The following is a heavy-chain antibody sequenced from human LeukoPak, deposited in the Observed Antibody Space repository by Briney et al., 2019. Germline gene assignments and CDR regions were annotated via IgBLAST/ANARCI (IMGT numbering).Heavy chain of an antibody. Sequence: GSLRLSCAASGFTFSSYWMSWVRQPPGKGLEWIGNIYYNGDTYYNPSLKSRVTISVDTSKNQFSLKLSSVTAADTAVYYCARSIVPGTRKIDYWGQGTLVTVSS. V-gene: IGHV4-39*01. D-gene: IGHD6-19*01. CDR3: ARSIVPGTRKIDY. CDR1: GFTFSSYW. CDR2: IYYNGDT. J-gene: IGHJ4*02.